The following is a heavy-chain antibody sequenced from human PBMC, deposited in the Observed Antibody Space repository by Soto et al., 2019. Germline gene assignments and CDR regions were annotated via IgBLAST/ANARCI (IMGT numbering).Heavy chain of an antibody. J-gene: IGHJ6*02. V-gene: IGHV3-7*01. CDR3: GRDEVRNGVGV. CDR2: IKGDGSEK. CDR1: GFTFTSYW. Sequence: EVRLVESGGGLVQPGGSLRLSCVASGFTFTSYWMSWVRQAPGKGLEWVANIKGDGSEKRYVDSVKGRLTISRDNAKNSVYLQMNSLRVEDTALYYCGRDEVRNGVGVRGQGTTVTVSS.